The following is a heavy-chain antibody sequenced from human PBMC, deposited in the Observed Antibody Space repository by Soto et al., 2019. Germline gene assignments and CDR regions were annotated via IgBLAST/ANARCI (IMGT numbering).Heavy chain of an antibody. J-gene: IGHJ4*02. V-gene: IGHV3-30-3*01. CDR2: ISYDGSNK. CDR1: GFTFSSYA. Sequence: PGGSLRLSCAASGFTFSSYAMHWVRQAPGKGLEWVAVISYDGSNKYYADSVKGRFTISRDNSKNTLYLQMNSLRAEDTAVYYCARDVTGDIVLVPAAAGLWGQGTLVTVSS. D-gene: IGHD2-2*01. CDR3: ARDVTGDIVLVPAAAGL.